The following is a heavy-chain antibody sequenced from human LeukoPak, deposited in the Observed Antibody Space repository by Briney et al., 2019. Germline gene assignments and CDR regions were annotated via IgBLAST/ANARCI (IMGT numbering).Heavy chain of an antibody. CDR2: IYYSGST. J-gene: IGHJ5*02. CDR1: GGSISSSSYY. CDR3: ATGSPSGFDP. D-gene: IGHD3-10*01. Sequence: SETLSLTCTVSGGSISSSSYYWGWIRQPPGKGLEWIGSIYYSGSTYYNPSLKSRVTISVDTSKNQFSLRLSSVTAADTAVYYCATGSPSGFDPWGQGTLVTVSS. V-gene: IGHV4-39*07.